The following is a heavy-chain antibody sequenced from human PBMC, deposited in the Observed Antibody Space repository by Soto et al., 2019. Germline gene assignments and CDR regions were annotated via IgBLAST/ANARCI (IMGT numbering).Heavy chain of an antibody. Sequence: LRLSCAASGSISTTTPLSWVRQAPGKGLEWVSTISGRGTNTYYADSVKGRFIISRDNLKNTVNLQMNGLGVEDTAIYYCATSFRYFDNWGQGTRVTVSS. J-gene: IGHJ4*02. CDR3: ATSFRYFDN. CDR1: GSISTTTP. CDR2: ISGRGTNT. V-gene: IGHV3-23*01.